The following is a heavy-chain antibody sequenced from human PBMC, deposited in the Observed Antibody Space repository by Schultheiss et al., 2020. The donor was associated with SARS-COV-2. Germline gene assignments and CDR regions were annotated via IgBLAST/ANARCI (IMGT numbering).Heavy chain of an antibody. J-gene: IGHJ6*03. V-gene: IGHV3-53*01. CDR1: GFTVSSNY. CDR3: ARDLAAPGPLLYYYQYMDV. D-gene: IGHD6-6*01. CDR2: IYSGGST. Sequence: GGSLRLSCAASGFTVSSNYMSWVRQAPGKGLEWVSVIYSGGSTYYADSVKGRFTISRDNSKNTLYLQMNSLRAEDTAVYYCARDLAAPGPLLYYYQYMDVWGKGTTVTVS.